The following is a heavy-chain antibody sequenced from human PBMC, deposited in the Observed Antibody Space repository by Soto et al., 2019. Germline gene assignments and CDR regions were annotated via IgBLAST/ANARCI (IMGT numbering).Heavy chain of an antibody. CDR1: GYTFTSYA. J-gene: IGHJ6*02. Sequence: ASGKVSCKASGYTFTSYAMHWVRQSPGQRLEWMGWINAGNGNTKYSQKFQGRVTITRDTSASTAYMELSSLRSEDTAVYYCARDSGITMVRGVIGYYYYGMDVSGQGTTVTVSS. CDR3: ARDSGITMVRGVIGYYYYGMDV. V-gene: IGHV1-3*01. CDR2: INAGNGNT. D-gene: IGHD3-10*01.